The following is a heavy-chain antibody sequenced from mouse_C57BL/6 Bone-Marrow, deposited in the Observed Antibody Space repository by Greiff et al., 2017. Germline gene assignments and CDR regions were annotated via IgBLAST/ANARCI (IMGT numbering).Heavy chain of an antibody. D-gene: IGHD1-1*01. V-gene: IGHV1-52*01. CDR1: GYTFTSYW. CDR2: IDPSDSET. CDR3: ARGIYYGRYFGY. J-gene: IGHJ2*01. Sequence: VQLQQPGAELVRPGSSVKLSCKASGYTFTSYWMHWVKQRPIQGLEWIGNIDPSDSETHYNQKFKDKATLTVDKSSSTAYMQLSSLTSEDSAVYYCARGIYYGRYFGYWGQGTTLTVSS.